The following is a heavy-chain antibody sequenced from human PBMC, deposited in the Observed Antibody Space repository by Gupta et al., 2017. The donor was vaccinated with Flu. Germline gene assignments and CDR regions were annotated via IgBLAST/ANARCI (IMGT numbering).Heavy chain of an antibody. CDR2: IIPIFGTA. J-gene: IGHJ3*02. CDR3: ASTPPPGNNCGGDCYVGQAFDI. V-gene: IGHV1-69*01. CDR1: GGTFSSSA. Sequence: QVQLVKSGAEVKKPGASVKVSCKDSGGTFSSSAISGGRQATGQGLEWMGGIIPIFGTANYAQKFQGRVTITADESTSTAYMELSSLRSEDTAVYYCASTPPPGNNCGGDCYVGQAFDIWGQGTMVTVSS. D-gene: IGHD2-21*02.